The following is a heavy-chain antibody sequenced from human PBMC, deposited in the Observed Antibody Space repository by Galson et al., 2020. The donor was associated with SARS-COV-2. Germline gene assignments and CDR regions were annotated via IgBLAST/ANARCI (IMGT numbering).Heavy chain of an antibody. D-gene: IGHD3-9*01. Sequence: QASETLSLTCAASGFTFSSYAMSWVRQAPGKGLEWVSAISGSGGSTYYADSVKGRFTISRDNSKNTLYLQMNSLRAEDTAVYYCAKDEELRYFDWTYYYYGMDVWGQGTTVTVSS. CDR2: ISGSGGST. V-gene: IGHV3-23*01. CDR3: AKDEELRYFDWTYYYYGMDV. CDR1: GFTFSSYA. J-gene: IGHJ6*02.